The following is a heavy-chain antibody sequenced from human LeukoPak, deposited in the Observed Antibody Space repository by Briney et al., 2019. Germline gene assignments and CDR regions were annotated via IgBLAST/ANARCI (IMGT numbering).Heavy chain of an antibody. CDR2: INWNGGST. CDR3: ARGLVSTSCSRYCAFDI. Sequence: PGGSLRLSCAASGFTFDDYGMSWVRQAPGKGLEWVSGINWNGGSTGYADSVKGRFTISRDNAKNSLYLQMNSLRAEDTALYYCARGLVSTSCSRYCAFDIWGQGTMVTVSS. D-gene: IGHD2-2*01. V-gene: IGHV3-20*04. J-gene: IGHJ3*02. CDR1: GFTFDDYG.